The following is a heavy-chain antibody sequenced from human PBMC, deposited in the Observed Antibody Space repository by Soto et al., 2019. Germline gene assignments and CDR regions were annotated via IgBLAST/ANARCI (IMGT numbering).Heavy chain of an antibody. J-gene: IGHJ6*01. CDR3: AANQDIVVVASHYYGGLDG. V-gene: IGHV1-69*01. Sequence: SVNVSCKASGGTFSSYSISWVRQAPGQWLELMGGIIPIFGTANYAQKFQGRVTITADESTSTAYMELSSLRSEDTAVYYCAANQDIVVVASHYYGGLDGWRQRSTRTVSS. CDR1: GGTFSSYS. CDR2: IIPIFGTA. D-gene: IGHD2-15*01.